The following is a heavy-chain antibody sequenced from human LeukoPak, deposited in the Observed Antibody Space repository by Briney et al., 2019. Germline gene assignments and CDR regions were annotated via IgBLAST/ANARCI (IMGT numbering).Heavy chain of an antibody. J-gene: IGHJ6*02. D-gene: IGHD4-17*01. CDR2: ISYDGSNK. CDR3: ARVSDYGDYYYGMDV. V-gene: IGHV3-30-3*01. Sequence: SCKASGYTFSSYAMHWVRQAPGKGLEWVAVISYDGSNKYYADSVKGRFTISRDNFKNTLYLQMNSLRAEDTAVYYCARVSDYGDYYYGMDVWGQGTTVTVSS. CDR1: GYTFSSYA.